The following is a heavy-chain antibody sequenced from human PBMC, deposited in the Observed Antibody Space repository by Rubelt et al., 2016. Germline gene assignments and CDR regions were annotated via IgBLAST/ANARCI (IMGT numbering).Heavy chain of an antibody. Sequence: QVQLQQWGAGLLKPSETLSLTCAVYGGSFSGYYWSWIRQPPGKGLEWIGEINHSGSTNYNPSLKSRVTISVDTSKNQFSLKLSSGTAADTAVYFCARQSRGFGVPISWGQGTLVTVSS. CDR3: ARQSRGFGVPIS. CDR1: GGSFSGYY. J-gene: IGHJ4*02. V-gene: IGHV4-34*01. CDR2: INHSGST. D-gene: IGHD3-16*01.